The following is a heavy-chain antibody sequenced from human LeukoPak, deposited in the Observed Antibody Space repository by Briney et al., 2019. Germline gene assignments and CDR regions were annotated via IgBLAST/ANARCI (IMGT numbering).Heavy chain of an antibody. V-gene: IGHV3-11*04. J-gene: IGHJ4*02. CDR2: ISSSGSTI. Sequence: GGSLRLSCAASGFTFSDYYMSWIRQAPGKGLEWVSYISSSGSTIYYADSVKGRFTISRENAKNSLYLQMNSLRAEDTAVYYCARDQYYDSSGYPAYWGQGTLVTVPS. CDR3: ARDQYYDSSGYPAY. CDR1: GFTFSDYY. D-gene: IGHD3-22*01.